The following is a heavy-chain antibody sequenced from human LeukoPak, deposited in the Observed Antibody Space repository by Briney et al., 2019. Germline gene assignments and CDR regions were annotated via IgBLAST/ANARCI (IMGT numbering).Heavy chain of an antibody. CDR1: GFTFSSYS. CDR2: ISTSSSTI. J-gene: IGHJ4*02. V-gene: IGHV3-48*01. Sequence: GGSLRLSCAASGFTFSSYSMNWVRQAPGKGLEWVSYISTSSSTIYYADSVKGRFTISRDNAENSLYLQMNSLRAEDTAVYYCASLIAAINDYWGQGTLVTVSS. CDR3: ASLIAAINDY. D-gene: IGHD6-13*01.